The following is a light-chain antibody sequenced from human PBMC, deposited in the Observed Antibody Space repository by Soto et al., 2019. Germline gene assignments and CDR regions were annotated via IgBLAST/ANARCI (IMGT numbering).Light chain of an antibody. V-gene: IGLV2-14*03. CDR3: SSYTTSNTRQIV. CDR2: DVS. CDR1: SSDVGGYNY. Sequence: LTQPASVSGSPGQSITISCTGTSSDVGGYNYVSWYQHHPGEAPKLMIYDVSNRPSGVSNRFSGSKSGNTASLTISGLQPEDEADYYCSSYTTSNTRQIVFGTGTKVTVL. J-gene: IGLJ1*01.